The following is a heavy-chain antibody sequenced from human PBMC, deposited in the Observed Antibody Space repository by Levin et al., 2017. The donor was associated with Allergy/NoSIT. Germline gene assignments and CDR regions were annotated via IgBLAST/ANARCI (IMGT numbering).Heavy chain of an antibody. CDR1: GFTFSSYA. Sequence: GGSLRLSCAASGFTFSSYAMNWVRQAPGKGLEWVSAISYSGGSTYYADSVKGRFTISRDNPKNTLYLQMSSLRAEDTAIYYCAKDNGHYWGQGTLVTVSS. CDR2: ISYSGGST. V-gene: IGHV3-23*01. D-gene: IGHD2-8*01. J-gene: IGHJ4*02. CDR3: AKDNGHY.